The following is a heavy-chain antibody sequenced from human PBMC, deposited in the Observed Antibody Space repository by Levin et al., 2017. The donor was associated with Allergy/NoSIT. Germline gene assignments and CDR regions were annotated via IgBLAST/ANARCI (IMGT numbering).Heavy chain of an antibody. J-gene: IGHJ4*02. CDR1: GGTFSSYA. D-gene: IGHD5-12*01. CDR2: IIPIFGTA. V-gene: IGHV1-69*13. CDR3: ASARIRDIVATIPPNFDY. Sequence: SVKVSCKASGGTFSSYAISWVRQAPGQGLEWMGGIIPIFGTANYAQKFQGRVTITADESTSTAYMELSSLRSEDTAVYYCASARIRDIVATIPPNFDYWGQGTLVTVSS.